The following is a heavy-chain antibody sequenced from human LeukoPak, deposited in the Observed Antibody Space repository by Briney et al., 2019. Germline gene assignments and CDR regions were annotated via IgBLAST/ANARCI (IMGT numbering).Heavy chain of an antibody. D-gene: IGHD3-10*01. J-gene: IGHJ5*02. CDR2: IYYSGST. V-gene: IGHV4-39*01. CDR3: ARHLRIHSGSHYNYYNWFDP. CDR1: GDSISSSSSY. Sequence: SETLSLTCTVSGDSISSSSSYWGWVRQPPGKGLEWIGSIYYSGSTYYNPSLKSRVIISVDTPKNQFSLKLSSVTAADTAVYYCARHLRIHSGSHYNYYNWFDPWGQGTLVTVSS.